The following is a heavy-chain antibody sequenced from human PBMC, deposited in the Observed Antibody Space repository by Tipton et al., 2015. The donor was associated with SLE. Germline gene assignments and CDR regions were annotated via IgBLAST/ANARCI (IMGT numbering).Heavy chain of an antibody. J-gene: IGHJ4*02. Sequence: SLRLSCAASGFTFKNFAFSWVRQAPGMGLEWVSLMYARNGEYYADSVKGRFTISRDDSKNMLFLQMSSLRPEDTAVYYCAKISFGDYPDDWGQGTLVTVSS. CDR2: MYARNGE. V-gene: IGHV3-23*03. CDR1: GFTFKNFA. CDR3: AKISFGDYPDD. D-gene: IGHD4-17*01.